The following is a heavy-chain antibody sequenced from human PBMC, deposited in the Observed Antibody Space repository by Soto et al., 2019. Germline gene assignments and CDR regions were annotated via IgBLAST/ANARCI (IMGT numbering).Heavy chain of an antibody. CDR2: IKEDGSEI. CDR1: GFNVMSYW. D-gene: IGHD3-22*01. CDR3: VRATYFSDSSGYTRCFDY. Sequence: PGGSLRLSCAVSGFNVMSYWMSWVRQAPGKGLEWVASIKEDGSEIYYLQSVRGRFSISRDSAGNALHLTMNYLSAEDTAVYYCVRATYFSDSSGYTRCFDYWGQGTLVTVSS. J-gene: IGHJ4*02. V-gene: IGHV3-7*03.